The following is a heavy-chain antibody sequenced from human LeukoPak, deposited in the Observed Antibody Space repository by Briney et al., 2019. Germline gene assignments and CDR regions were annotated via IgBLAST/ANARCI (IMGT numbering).Heavy chain of an antibody. CDR1: GFTFSSYG. CDR3: ARPDYGDFPFWY. V-gene: IGHV3-20*04. Sequence: GGSLRLSCAASGFTFSSYGMSWVRQAPGKGLEWVSGINWNGGSTGYADSVKGRFTISRDNAKNSLYLQMNSLRAEDTALYYCARPDYGDFPFWYWGQGTLVTVSS. CDR2: INWNGGST. D-gene: IGHD4-17*01. J-gene: IGHJ4*02.